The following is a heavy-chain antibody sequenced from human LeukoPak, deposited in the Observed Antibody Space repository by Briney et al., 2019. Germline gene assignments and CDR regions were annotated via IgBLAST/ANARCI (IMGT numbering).Heavy chain of an antibody. J-gene: IGHJ1*01. Sequence: ASVKVSCKASGYTFTSYYMHWVRQAPGQGLEWVGIINPSGGSTSYAQKFQGRVTMTRDTSTSPVYMELSSLRSEDTAVYYCARGPTYGDYGAYFQHWGQGTLVTVSS. CDR3: ARGPTYGDYGAYFQH. V-gene: IGHV1-46*01. D-gene: IGHD4-17*01. CDR1: GYTFTSYY. CDR2: INPSGGST.